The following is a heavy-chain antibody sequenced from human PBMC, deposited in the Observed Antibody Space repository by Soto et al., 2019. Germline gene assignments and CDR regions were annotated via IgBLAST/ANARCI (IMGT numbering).Heavy chain of an antibody. Sequence: ASVKVSCKASGYTFTSYAMHWVRQAPGQRLEWMGWINAGNGNTKYSQKFQGRVTITRDTSASTAYMELSSLRSEDTAVYYFGSRDDSSGYDAFDIPGPGTIVTVSS. J-gene: IGHJ3*02. D-gene: IGHD3-22*01. CDR2: INAGNGNT. CDR3: GSRDDSSGYDAFDI. CDR1: GYTFTSYA. V-gene: IGHV1-3*01.